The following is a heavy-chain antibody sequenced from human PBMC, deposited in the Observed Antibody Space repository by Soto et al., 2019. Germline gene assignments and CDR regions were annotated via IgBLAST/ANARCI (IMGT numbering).Heavy chain of an antibody. CDR2: VYYSGST. Sequence: SETLSLTCMVSGDSGGSSSSSSYYWGWIRQPPGKGLEWIGSVYYSGSTYYNPSLKSRVTISVDTSKNQFSLMLSSVSAADTAVYYCARQRANYDFWSGFDAFDIWGQGTMVTVSS. V-gene: IGHV4-39*01. CDR1: GDSGGSSSSSSYY. D-gene: IGHD3-3*01. J-gene: IGHJ3*02. CDR3: ARQRANYDFWSGFDAFDI.